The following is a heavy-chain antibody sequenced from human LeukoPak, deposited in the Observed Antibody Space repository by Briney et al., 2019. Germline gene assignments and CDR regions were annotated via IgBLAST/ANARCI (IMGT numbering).Heavy chain of an antibody. CDR3: ARDREYSGSLDY. V-gene: IGHV3-21*01. J-gene: IGHJ4*02. D-gene: IGHD6-6*01. CDR2: ISSSSSYI. Sequence: GGSLRLSCAASGFTFSSYSMNWVRQAPGKGLEWVSSISSSSSYIYYADSVKGRFTISRDNAKNSLYLQMNSLRAEDTAVYYCARDREYSGSLDYWGQGTLVTFSS. CDR1: GFTFSSYS.